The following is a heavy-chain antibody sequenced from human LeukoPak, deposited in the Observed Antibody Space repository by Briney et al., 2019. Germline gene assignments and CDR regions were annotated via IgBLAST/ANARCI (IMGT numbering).Heavy chain of an antibody. Sequence: SETLSLTCAVYGGSFSGYYWSWIRQPPGKGLEWIGEINHSGSTNYNPSHKSRVTISVDTSKNQFSLKLSSVTAADTAVYYCAIGGSTMVRGVIRNNNWFDPWGQGTLVTVSS. CDR1: GGSFSGYY. V-gene: IGHV4-34*01. CDR3: AIGGSTMVRGVIRNNNWFDP. D-gene: IGHD3-10*01. CDR2: INHSGST. J-gene: IGHJ5*02.